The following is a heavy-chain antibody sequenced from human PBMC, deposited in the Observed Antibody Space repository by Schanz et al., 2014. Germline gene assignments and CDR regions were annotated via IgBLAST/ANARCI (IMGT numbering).Heavy chain of an antibody. Sequence: QVQLQQSGPRLVKPSETLSLTCTVSGVSISSHFWNWIRQPPGKGLEWIGYIHSSGATIYNPSFKSRLTISIDRSKNQFSLKLNSVTAADTAVYYCARDRRLQRQSGWDYWGQGTLVTVSS. V-gene: IGHV4-59*11. CDR1: GVSISSHF. CDR3: ARDRRLQRQSGWDY. J-gene: IGHJ4*02. D-gene: IGHD3-10*01. CDR2: IHSSGAT.